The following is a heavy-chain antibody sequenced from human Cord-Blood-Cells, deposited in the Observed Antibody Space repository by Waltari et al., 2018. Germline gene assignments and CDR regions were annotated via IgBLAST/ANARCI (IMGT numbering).Heavy chain of an antibody. CDR1: GYSFTSYW. CDR2: TNPGDPDT. J-gene: IGHJ3*02. Sequence: EVQLVQSGAEVKKPGESLKISCKGSGYSFTSYWIGWVRQIPGKGLEWMGSTNPGDPDTGYSPSFQGQVTRPADKSISTAYLQWSSLKASDTAMYYCARRTGDSDDAFDIWGQGTMVTVSS. V-gene: IGHV5-51*03. D-gene: IGHD7-27*01. CDR3: ARRTGDSDDAFDI.